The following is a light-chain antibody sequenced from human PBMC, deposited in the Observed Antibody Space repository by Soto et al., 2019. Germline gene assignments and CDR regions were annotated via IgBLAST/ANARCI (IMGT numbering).Light chain of an antibody. CDR2: AAS. V-gene: IGKV1-12*01. CDR1: QGISSW. CDR3: KLDASLRIT. Sequence: DTKMTQSPSSLSATVGDRVTITCRASQGISSWLAWYQQKPGKAPKLLIYAASSLQSGVPSRFSGSGSGTDFTLTISCLQPEDFATYYSKLDASLRITFAEGTRLDI. J-gene: IGKJ4*01.